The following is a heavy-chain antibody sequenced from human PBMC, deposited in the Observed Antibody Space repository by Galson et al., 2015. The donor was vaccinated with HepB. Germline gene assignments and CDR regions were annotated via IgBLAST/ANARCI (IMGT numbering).Heavy chain of an antibody. CDR2: INAGNGNT. CDR1: GYTFTSYD. D-gene: IGHD4-17*01. CDR3: ARDPFSYGDSGYFDY. V-gene: IGHV1-3*01. J-gene: IGHJ4*02. Sequence: SVKVSCKASGYTFTSYDINWVRQATGQGLEWMGWINAGNGNTKYSQKFQGRVTITRDTSASTAYMELSSLRSEDTAVYYCARDPFSYGDSGYFDYWGQGTLVTVSS.